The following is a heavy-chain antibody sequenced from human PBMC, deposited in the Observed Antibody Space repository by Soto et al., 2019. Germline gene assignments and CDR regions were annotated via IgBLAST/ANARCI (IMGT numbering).Heavy chain of an antibody. V-gene: IGHV4-34*01. CDR2: INHSGST. CDR1: GGSFSGYY. D-gene: IGHD6-13*01. CDR3: ARTYSSSWSPFDY. Sequence: QVQLQQWGAGLLKPSETLSLTCAVYGGSFSGYYWSWIRQPPGKGLEWIGEINHSGSTNYNPSLKSRVTISVDTSKNQFSLKLSSVTAVDTAVYYCARTYSSSWSPFDYWGQGTLVTVSS. J-gene: IGHJ4*02.